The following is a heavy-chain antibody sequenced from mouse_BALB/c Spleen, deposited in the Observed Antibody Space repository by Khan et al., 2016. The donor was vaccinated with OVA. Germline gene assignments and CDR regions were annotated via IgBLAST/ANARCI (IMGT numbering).Heavy chain of an antibody. CDR3: ARTARIKY. CDR1: GYSITSGYG. CDR2: ISYNGST. Sequence: EVQLVESGPVLMKPSQSLSLTCTVTGYSITSGYGWNWIRQFPGNKLEWMGYISYNGSTNYNPSLKSRISITRDTSKNQFFLQLNSVTTEDTATYYCARTARIKYWGQGTTLTVSS. V-gene: IGHV3-1*02. J-gene: IGHJ2*01. D-gene: IGHD1-2*01.